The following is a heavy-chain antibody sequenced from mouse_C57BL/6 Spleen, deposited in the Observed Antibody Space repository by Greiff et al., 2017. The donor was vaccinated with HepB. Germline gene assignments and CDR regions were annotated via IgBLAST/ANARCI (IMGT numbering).Heavy chain of an antibody. CDR1: GYSFTGYF. CDR2: INPYNGDT. Sequence: EVQLQQSGPELVKPGDSVKISCKASGYSFTGYFMNWVMQSHGKSLEWIGRINPYNGDTFYNQKFKGKATLTVDKDSSTAHMELRSLTSEDSAVYYCARWTYFDYWGQGTTLTVSS. V-gene: IGHV1-20*01. J-gene: IGHJ2*01. CDR3: ARWTYFDY.